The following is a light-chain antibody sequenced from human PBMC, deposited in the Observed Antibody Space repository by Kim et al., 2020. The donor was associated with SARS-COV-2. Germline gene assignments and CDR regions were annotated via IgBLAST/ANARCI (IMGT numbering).Light chain of an antibody. Sequence: QSVLTQPPSVSGAPGQRATISCTGRSSNIGAGYDVHWYQHLPGTAPKLLIYGNSNRPSGVPDRFSGSKSGTSASLAITGLQAEDEAYYYCQSYDRSLSGSVFGGGTQLTVL. V-gene: IGLV1-40*01. CDR1: SSNIGAGYD. CDR2: GNS. J-gene: IGLJ2*01. CDR3: QSYDRSLSGSV.